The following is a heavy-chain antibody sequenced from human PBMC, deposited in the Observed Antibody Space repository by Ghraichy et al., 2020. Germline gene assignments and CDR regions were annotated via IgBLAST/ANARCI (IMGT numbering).Heavy chain of an antibody. CDR1: GFTFSSYA. Sequence: GGSLRLSCAASGFTFSSYAMNWVRQAPGKGLEWVSYIGSGPNSIYYADSVKGRFTVSRDNAKNSLLLQMNSLRAEDTAVYYCARDETYYFDSDGVKYAMDVWGQGTTVTVSS. D-gene: IGHD3-22*01. CDR2: IGSGPNSI. V-gene: IGHV3-48*01. J-gene: IGHJ6*02. CDR3: ARDETYYFDSDGVKYAMDV.